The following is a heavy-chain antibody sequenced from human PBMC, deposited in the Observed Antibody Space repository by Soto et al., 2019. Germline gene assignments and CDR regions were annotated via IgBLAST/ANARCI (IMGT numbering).Heavy chain of an antibody. J-gene: IGHJ4*02. Sequence: PSETLSLTCGVSGDSISNSRFYWAWIRQPPGKGLEWIGSIYYTGNAYYNPSLKSRVTISVDTSKNQFSLTVTSVTAADTAVYYCVTHSSGWYFDYWGQGTLVTVSS. CDR2: IYYTGNA. CDR3: VTHSSGWYFDY. V-gene: IGHV4-39*01. D-gene: IGHD6-19*01. CDR1: GDSISNSRFY.